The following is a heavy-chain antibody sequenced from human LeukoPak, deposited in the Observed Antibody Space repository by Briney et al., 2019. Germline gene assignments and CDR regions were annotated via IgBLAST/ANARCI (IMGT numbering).Heavy chain of an antibody. CDR3: ARVLDWGVYFEY. Sequence: ASVKVSCKASGYTFTGYYVHWVRQAPGQGREWMGWINPNSGDTHYAQNFQGRVTMTRDTSISTAYLELRGLTSDDTAVYYCARVLDWGVYFEYWGQGTLVSVSS. CDR1: GYTFTGYY. CDR2: INPNSGDT. V-gene: IGHV1-2*02. J-gene: IGHJ4*02. D-gene: IGHD7-27*01.